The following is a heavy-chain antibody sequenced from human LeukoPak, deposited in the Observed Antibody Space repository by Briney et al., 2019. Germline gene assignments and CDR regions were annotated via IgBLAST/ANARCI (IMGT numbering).Heavy chain of an antibody. CDR3: ASERFLEWSPFDY. V-gene: IGHV3-30*04. CDR2: ISYDGSNK. CDR1: GFTFSSYA. Sequence: GGSLRLSCAASGFTFSSYAMHWVRQAPGKGLEWVAVISYDGSNKYYADSVKGRFTISRDNSKNTLYLQMNSLRAEDTAVYYCASERFLEWSPFDYWGQGTLVTVSS. J-gene: IGHJ4*02. D-gene: IGHD3-3*01.